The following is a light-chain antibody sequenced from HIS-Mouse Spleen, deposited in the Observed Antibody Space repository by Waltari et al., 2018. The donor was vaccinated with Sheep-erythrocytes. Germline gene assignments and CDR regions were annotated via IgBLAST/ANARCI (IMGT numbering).Light chain of an antibody. Sequence: DIQMTQSPSSLSASVGDRVTITCRASQSISSHLNWYQQKPGKAPKRLIYAASSLQSGVPSRFSGSGSGTDFTLTISSLQPEDFATYYCQQSYSTPPLTFGGGTKVEIK. V-gene: IGKV1-39*01. CDR2: AAS. CDR3: QQSYSTPPLT. J-gene: IGKJ4*01. CDR1: QSISSH.